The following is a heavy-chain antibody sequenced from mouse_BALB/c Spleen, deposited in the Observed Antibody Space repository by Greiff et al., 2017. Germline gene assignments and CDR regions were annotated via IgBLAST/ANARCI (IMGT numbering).Heavy chain of an antibody. CDR1: GFSLTSYG. CDR2: IWAGGST. D-gene: IGHD2-3*01. Sequence: QVQLKESGPGLVAPSQSLSITCTVSGFSLTSYGVHWVRQPPGKGLEWLGVIWAGGSTNYNSALMSRLSISKDNSKSQVFLKMNSLQTDDTAMYYCARELSYDGYPFAYWGQGTLVTVSA. J-gene: IGHJ3*01. V-gene: IGHV2-9*02. CDR3: ARELSYDGYPFAY.